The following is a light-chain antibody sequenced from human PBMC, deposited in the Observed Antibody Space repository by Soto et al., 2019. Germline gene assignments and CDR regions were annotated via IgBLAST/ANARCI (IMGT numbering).Light chain of an antibody. V-gene: IGLV2-23*01. CDR2: ETS. Sequence: QSVLTQPASVSGSPGQSVTISCTGTSSDFGSYKFVSWYQHHPGKVPKVIIYETSKRPPGASDRFSGSKSGNTASLTISGLQHEHEADSSCFSFKSTNAHGFRSGTKAPVL. J-gene: IGLJ1*01. CDR1: SSDFGSYKF. CDR3: FSFKSTNAHG.